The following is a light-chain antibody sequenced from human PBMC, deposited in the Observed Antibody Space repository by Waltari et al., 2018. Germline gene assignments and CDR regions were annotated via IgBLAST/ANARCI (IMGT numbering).Light chain of an antibody. CDR1: QSISRY. J-gene: IGKJ1*01. CDR2: EAS. V-gene: IGKV3-20*01. CDR3: QNYERLPAT. Sequence: EIVLTQSPGTLSLSPGERATLSCRASQSISRYLVWYQQKPGQAPRLLIYEASRRATGIPDRFSGSGSGTDFSLTISRLEHEDFAVYYCQNYERLPATFGQGTKVEIK.